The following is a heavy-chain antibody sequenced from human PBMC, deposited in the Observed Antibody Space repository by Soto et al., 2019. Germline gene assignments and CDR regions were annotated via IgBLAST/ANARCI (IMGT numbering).Heavy chain of an antibody. J-gene: IGHJ6*02. CDR3: AKGGVVVPAGSSGYDFWSAYPPGYYGLDV. D-gene: IGHD3-3*01. Sequence: GGSLRLSCAASGFTFSSYAMTWVRQAPGKGLEWVSGISNSGGSTYYADSVKGRFTISRDNAKNTLYLQMNSLRAEDTAVYYCAKGGVVVPAGSSGYDFWSAYPPGYYGLDVWGQGXAVTVSS. V-gene: IGHV3-23*01. CDR1: GFTFSSYA. CDR2: ISNSGGST.